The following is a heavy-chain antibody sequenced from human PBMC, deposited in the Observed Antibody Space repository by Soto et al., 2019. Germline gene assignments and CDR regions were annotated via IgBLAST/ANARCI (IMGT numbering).Heavy chain of an antibody. Sequence: EVQLVESGGGLVKPGGSLRLSCAASGFTFSNAWMSWVRQAPGKGLEWVGRIKSKTDGGTTDYAAPVKGRFTISRDDSKNTLSLQMNSLKTEDTAVYYCTTTLGYCSGGSCYSGVAGGWFDPWGQGTLVTVSS. J-gene: IGHJ5*02. CDR3: TTTLGYCSGGSCYSGVAGGWFDP. D-gene: IGHD2-15*01. CDR1: GFTFSNAW. CDR2: IKSKTDGGTT. V-gene: IGHV3-15*01.